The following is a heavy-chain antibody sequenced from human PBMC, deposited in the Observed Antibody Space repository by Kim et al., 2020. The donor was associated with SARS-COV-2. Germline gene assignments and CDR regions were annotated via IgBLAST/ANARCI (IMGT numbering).Heavy chain of an antibody. Sequence: AQNFQGRVTMTRDTSTSTVYMGLSSLRSEDTAVYYCARRGYCSSTSCNLDYWDQGTLVTVSS. D-gene: IGHD2-2*01. V-gene: IGHV1-46*01. CDR3: ARRGYCSSTSCNLDY. J-gene: IGHJ4*02.